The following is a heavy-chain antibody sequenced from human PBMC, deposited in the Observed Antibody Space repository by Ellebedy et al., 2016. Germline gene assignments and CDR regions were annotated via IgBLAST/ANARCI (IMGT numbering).Heavy chain of an antibody. CDR3: ARAIVAKVPYYYYYGMDV. J-gene: IGHJ6*02. CDR2: IDWDDDK. V-gene: IGHV2-70*11. D-gene: IGHD5-12*01. Sequence: SGPTLVKPTQTLTLTCTFSGFSLNTSGMCVSWIRQPPGKALEWLARIDWDDDKYYRTSLKTRLTISKDTSKNQVVLTMTNMDPVDPATFYCARAIVAKVPYYYYYGMDVWGQGTTVTASS. CDR1: GFSLNTSGMC.